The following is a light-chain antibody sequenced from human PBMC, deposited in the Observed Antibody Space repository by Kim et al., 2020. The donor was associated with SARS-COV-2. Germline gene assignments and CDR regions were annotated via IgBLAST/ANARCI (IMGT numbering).Light chain of an antibody. CDR1: ALPRKF. CDR2: EDN. Sequence: SYELTQPPSVSVSPGQTAGITCSGDALPRKFAFWYQHKSGQAPVLVIYEDNKRPSGIPERFSGSSSGTTATLTITGAQVEDEADYYCYSGDSSGTRWVFG. V-gene: IGLV3-10*01. J-gene: IGLJ3*02. CDR3: YSGDSSGTRWV.